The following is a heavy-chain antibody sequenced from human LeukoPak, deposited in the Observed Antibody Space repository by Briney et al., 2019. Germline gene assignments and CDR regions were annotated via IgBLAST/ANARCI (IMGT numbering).Heavy chain of an antibody. D-gene: IGHD5-12*01. CDR3: ARGSGYDLDLDY. CDR2: INHSGST. V-gene: IGHV4-34*09. J-gene: IGHJ4*02. Sequence: KTSETLSLTCAVYGGSFSGYYWSWIRQPPGKGLEWIGEINHSGSTNYNPSLKSRVTISVDTSKNQFSLKLSSVTAADTAVYYCARGSGYDLDLDYWGQGTLVTVSS. CDR1: GGSFSGYY.